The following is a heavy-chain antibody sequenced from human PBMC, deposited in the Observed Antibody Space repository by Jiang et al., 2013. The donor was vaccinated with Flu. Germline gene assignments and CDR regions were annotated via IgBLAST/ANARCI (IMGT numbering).Heavy chain of an antibody. CDR3: ARDQDWGWEY. V-gene: IGHV6-1*01. Sequence: SQTLSLTCAISGDSVSSNSAAWNWIRQSPSRGLEWLGRTYYRSRWYHDFAPSVRSRITINADTSNNQFSLLLNSVTPEDMAVYYCARDQDWGWEYWGQGTLVTVSS. J-gene: IGHJ4*02. D-gene: IGHD7-27*01. CDR2: TYYRSRWYH. CDR1: GDSVSSNSAA.